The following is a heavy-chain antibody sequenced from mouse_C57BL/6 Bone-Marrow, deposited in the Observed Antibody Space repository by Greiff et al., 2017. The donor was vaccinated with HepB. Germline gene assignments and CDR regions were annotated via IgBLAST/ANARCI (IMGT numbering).Heavy chain of an antibody. J-gene: IGHJ3*01. V-gene: IGHV5-6*02. D-gene: IGHD2-4*01. CDR3: ARHGGLRSPWFAY. CDR1: GFTFSSYG. Sequence: DVMLVESGGDLVKPGGSLKLSCAASGFTFSSYGMSWVRQTPDKRLEWVATISSGGSYTYYPDSVKGRFTISRDNAKNTLYLQMSSLKSEDTAMYYCARHGGLRSPWFAYWGQGTLVTVSA. CDR2: ISSGGSYT.